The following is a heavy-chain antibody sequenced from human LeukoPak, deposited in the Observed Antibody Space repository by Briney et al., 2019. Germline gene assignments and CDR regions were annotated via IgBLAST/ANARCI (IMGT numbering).Heavy chain of an antibody. J-gene: IGHJ4*02. CDR1: GGSISSGSYY. V-gene: IGHV4-61*02. CDR3: ARRTAMATTYYFDY. Sequence: SETLSLTCTVSGGSISSGSYYWSWIRQPAGKGLEWIGRIYTSGSTNYNPSLKSRVSISVDTSKNQFSLKLSSVTAADTAVYYCARRTAMATTYYFDYWGQGTLVTVSS. CDR2: IYTSGST. D-gene: IGHD5-24*01.